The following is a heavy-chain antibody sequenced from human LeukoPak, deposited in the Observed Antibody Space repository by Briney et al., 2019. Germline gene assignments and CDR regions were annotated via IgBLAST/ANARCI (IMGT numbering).Heavy chain of an antibody. CDR3: ARGWDRTTAPGFDY. Sequence: PSETLSLTCTVSGGSISSYYWSWIRQPPGKGLEWIGYIYYSGSTNYNPSLKSRVTISVDTSKNQFSLKLSSVTAADTAVYYCARGWDRTTAPGFDYWGQGTLVTVSS. CDR1: GGSISSYY. V-gene: IGHV4-59*01. D-gene: IGHD1-7*01. J-gene: IGHJ4*02. CDR2: IYYSGST.